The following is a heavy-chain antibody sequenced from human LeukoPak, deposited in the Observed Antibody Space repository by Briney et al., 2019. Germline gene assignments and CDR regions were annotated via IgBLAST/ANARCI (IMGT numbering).Heavy chain of an antibody. CDR2: IITSSSYI. CDR3: ARGIAAAGLSLYY. CDR1: GFTSSSYS. Sequence: GGSRTPSWPPSGFTSSSYSMNWVSQAHGKGLGWVSSIITSSSYITYADSGTDPFTPPRDTAKNSMYLQMTRLRTADPSINYCARGIAAAGLSLYYWGQGTLVSVPS. D-gene: IGHD6-13*01. V-gene: IGHV3-21*01. J-gene: IGHJ4*02.